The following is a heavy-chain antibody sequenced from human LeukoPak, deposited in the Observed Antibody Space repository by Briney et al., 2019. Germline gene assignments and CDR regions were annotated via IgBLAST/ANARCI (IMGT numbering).Heavy chain of an antibody. Sequence: SETLSLTCTVSGGSISSSSYYWGWIRQPPGKGLEWIGSIYYSGSTYYNPSLKSRVTISVDPSKNQFSLKLSSVTAADTAVYYCASGTPSYYDFWSGYNPFDYWGQGTLVTVSS. J-gene: IGHJ4*02. CDR3: ASGTPSYYDFWSGYNPFDY. CDR2: IYYSGST. V-gene: IGHV4-39*01. D-gene: IGHD3-3*01. CDR1: GGSISSSSYY.